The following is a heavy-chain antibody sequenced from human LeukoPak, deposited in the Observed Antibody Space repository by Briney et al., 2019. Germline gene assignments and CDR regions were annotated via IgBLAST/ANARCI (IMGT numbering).Heavy chain of an antibody. CDR2: INAGNGNT. CDR3: ARDYYGSGSPGSFDY. CDR1: GYTFTSYA. V-gene: IGHV1-3*01. J-gene: IGHJ4*02. Sequence: ASVKVSCKASGYTFTSYAMHWVRQAPGQRLEWMGWINAGNGNTKYSQKFQGRVTITRDTSASTAYMELSSLRPEDTAVYYCARDYYGSGSPGSFDYWGQGTLVTVSS. D-gene: IGHD3-10*01.